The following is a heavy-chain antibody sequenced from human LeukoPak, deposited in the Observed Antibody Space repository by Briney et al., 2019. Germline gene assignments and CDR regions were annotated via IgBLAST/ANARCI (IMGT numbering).Heavy chain of an antibody. V-gene: IGHV4-34*01. CDR2: INHSGST. CDR3: ARVVSDWFDP. CDR1: GGSFSGYY. J-gene: IGHJ5*02. Sequence: PSETLSLTCAVYGGSFSGYYWSWIRQPPGKGLEWIGEINHSGSTNYNPSLKSRVTISVDTSKNQFSLKLSSVTAADTAVYYCARVVSDWFDPWGQGTLVTVSS. D-gene: IGHD3-10*01.